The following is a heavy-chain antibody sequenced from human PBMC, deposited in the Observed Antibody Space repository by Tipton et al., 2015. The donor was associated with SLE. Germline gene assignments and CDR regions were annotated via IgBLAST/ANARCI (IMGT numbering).Heavy chain of an antibody. V-gene: IGHV4-39*07. Sequence: TLSLTCTVSGGSISSSSHYWGWIRQPPGKGLEWIGSIYYSGSTYYNPSLKSRVTISVDTSKNQFSLKLSSVTAADTAVYYCARAAETAMSYRGQGTLVTVSS. CDR3: ARAAETAMSY. CDR1: GGSISSSSHY. CDR2: IYYSGST. D-gene: IGHD5-18*01. J-gene: IGHJ4*02.